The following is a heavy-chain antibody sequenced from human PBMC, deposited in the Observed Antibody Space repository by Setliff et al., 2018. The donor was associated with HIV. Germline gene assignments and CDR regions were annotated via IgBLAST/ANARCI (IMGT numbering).Heavy chain of an antibody. CDR3: ARGAPYGLGRHRWNY. CDR2: IYYSGTT. Sequence: SETLSLTCNVSGVSMSTTSYYWGWIRQPPGKGLEWIASIYYSGTTYYNPSLRSRATISIDTSKNQLFLKLTSVPAADTAVYYCARGAPYGLGRHRWNYWGQGTLVTVSS. CDR1: GVSMSTTSYY. V-gene: IGHV4-39*07. D-gene: IGHD3-10*01. J-gene: IGHJ4*02.